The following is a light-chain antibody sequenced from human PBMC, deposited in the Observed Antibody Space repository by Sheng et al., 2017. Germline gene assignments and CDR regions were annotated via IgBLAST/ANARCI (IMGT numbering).Light chain of an antibody. V-gene: IGKV1-9*01. CDR1: QGISSY. Sequence: DIQLTQSPSFLSASVGDRVTITCRASQGISSYLAWYQQKPGKAPKLLIYAASTLQSGVPSRFSGSGSGTEFTLTISSLQPEDFATYYCQQLNSYPLGPFGPGTKVDIK. J-gene: IGKJ3*01. CDR2: AAS. CDR3: QQLNSYPLGP.